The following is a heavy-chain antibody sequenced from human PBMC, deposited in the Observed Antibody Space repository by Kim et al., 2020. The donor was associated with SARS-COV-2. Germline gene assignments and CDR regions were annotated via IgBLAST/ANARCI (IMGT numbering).Heavy chain of an antibody. Sequence: GGSLRLSCAASGFTFSSYWMSWVRQAPGKGLEWVANIKQDGSEKYYVDSVKGRFTISRDNAKNSLYLQMNSLRAEDTAVYYCARDGYGSSYRYYYYGMDVWGQGTTVTVSS. J-gene: IGHJ6*02. CDR3: ARDGYGSSYRYYYYGMDV. V-gene: IGHV3-7*01. D-gene: IGHD6-13*01. CDR1: GFTFSSYW. CDR2: IKQDGSEK.